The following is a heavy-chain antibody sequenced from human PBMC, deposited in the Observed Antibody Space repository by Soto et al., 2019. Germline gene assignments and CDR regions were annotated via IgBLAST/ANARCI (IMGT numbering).Heavy chain of an antibody. CDR1: GGTFSNFA. CDR2: IIPILGTA. J-gene: IGHJ2*01. Sequence: QVQLVQSGAEVKKPGSSVKVSCKASGGTFSNFAISWVRQAPGQGLEWRGGIIPILGTANYAQKFQGRVTISADESTSTAYMELSSLRSEDTAVYFCARDLTRLWYFDLWGRGTLVTVSS. CDR3: ARDLTRLWYFDL. V-gene: IGHV1-69*11.